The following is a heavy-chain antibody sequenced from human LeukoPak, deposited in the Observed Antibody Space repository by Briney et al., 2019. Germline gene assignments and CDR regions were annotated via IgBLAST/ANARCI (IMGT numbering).Heavy chain of an antibody. CDR1: GGSISSSSYY. Sequence: SSETLSLTCTVSGGSISSSSYYWGWIRQPPGKGLEWIGSIYYSGSTNYNPSLKSRVTISVDTSKNQFSLNLTSVTAADTAVYYCARFTPQGYGWGGYNRFDPWGQGTLVTVSS. D-gene: IGHD3-16*01. J-gene: IGHJ5*02. V-gene: IGHV4-39*07. CDR2: IYYSGST. CDR3: ARFTPQGYGWGGYNRFDP.